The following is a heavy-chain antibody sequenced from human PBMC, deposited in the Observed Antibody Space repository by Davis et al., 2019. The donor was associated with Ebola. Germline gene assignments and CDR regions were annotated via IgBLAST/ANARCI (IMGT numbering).Heavy chain of an antibody. CDR3: ARHQTGRGISFRAGGYYFDY. J-gene: IGHJ4*02. CDR2: INHSGST. V-gene: IGHV4-34*01. Sequence: MPSETLSLTCAVYGGSFSGYYWSWIRQPPGKGLEWIGEINHSGSTNYDPSLKSRVTISVDTSKNQFSLKLSSVTAADTAVYYCARHQTGRGISFRAGGYYFDYWGQGTLVTVSS. D-gene: IGHD3-16*01. CDR1: GGSFSGYY.